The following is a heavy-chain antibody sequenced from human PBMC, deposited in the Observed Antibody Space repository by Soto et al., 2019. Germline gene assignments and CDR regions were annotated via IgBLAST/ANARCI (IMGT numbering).Heavy chain of an antibody. CDR1: GYTFTSYD. CDR2: MNPNSANT. Sequence: QVQLVQSGAEVKKPGASVKVSCKASGYTFTSYDINWVRQATGQGLEWMGWMNPNSANTGYAQKFQGRVTMTRNRSICIANMAQSSLRSEDTAVYDCAREGRRGIDVWGQGATVTVSS. V-gene: IGHV1-8*01. CDR3: AREGRRGIDV. J-gene: IGHJ6*02.